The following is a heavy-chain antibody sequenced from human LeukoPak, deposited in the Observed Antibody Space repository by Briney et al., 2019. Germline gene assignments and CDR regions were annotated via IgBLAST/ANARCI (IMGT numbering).Heavy chain of an antibody. J-gene: IGHJ5*02. CDR3: ARAGDCSSTSCYQFDP. CDR1: GYTFTGYY. D-gene: IGHD2-2*01. Sequence: ASVKVSCKASGYTFTGYYMHWVRQAPGQGLEWMGWINPNSGGTNYAQKFQGRVAMTRDTSISTAYMELSRLRSDDTAVYYCARAGDCSSTSCYQFDPWGQGTLVTVSS. V-gene: IGHV1-2*02. CDR2: INPNSGGT.